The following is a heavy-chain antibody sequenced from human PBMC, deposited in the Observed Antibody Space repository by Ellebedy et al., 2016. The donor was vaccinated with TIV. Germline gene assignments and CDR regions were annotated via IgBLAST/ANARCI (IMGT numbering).Heavy chain of an antibody. CDR3: ARGVVVTPAIIDY. Sequence: PGGSLRLSCAASGFTFSSYSMNWVRQAPGKGLEWVSYISSSSSTIYYADSVKGRFTISRDNAKNSLYLQMNSLRAEDTAVYYCARGVVVTPAIIDYWGQGTLVTVSS. D-gene: IGHD4-23*01. CDR1: GFTFSSYS. CDR2: ISSSSSTI. J-gene: IGHJ4*02. V-gene: IGHV3-48*01.